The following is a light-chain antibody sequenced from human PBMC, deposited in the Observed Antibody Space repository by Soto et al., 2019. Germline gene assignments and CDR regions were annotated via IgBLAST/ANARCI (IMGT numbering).Light chain of an antibody. V-gene: IGKV3-20*01. CDR2: DAS. CDR1: QSVSNNY. J-gene: IGKJ4*01. Sequence: ERVLAQSPGTLALSAGEGATLSCRASQSVSNNYLAWYQQKPGQAPRLLIYDASNRATGIPARFSGSGSGTDFTLTIHRLEPEDFAVYYCQWSGGSVSFGGGTKVDIK. CDR3: QWSGGSVS.